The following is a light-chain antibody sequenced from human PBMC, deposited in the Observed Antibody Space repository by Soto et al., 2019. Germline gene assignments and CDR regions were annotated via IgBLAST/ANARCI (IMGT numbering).Light chain of an antibody. CDR3: QQYGHSRT. CDR1: QSISIW. J-gene: IGKJ1*01. V-gene: IGKV1-5*03. Sequence: DIQMTQSPSTLSASVVDRVTITCRASQSISIWLAWYQQKPGKAPKVLIYKASTLESGVPSRFSGSGSGTDFTLTISRLEPEDFAVYYCQQYGHSRTFGQGTKVDIK. CDR2: KAS.